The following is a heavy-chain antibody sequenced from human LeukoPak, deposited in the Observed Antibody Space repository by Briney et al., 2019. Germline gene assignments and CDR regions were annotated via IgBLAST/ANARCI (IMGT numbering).Heavy chain of an antibody. CDR1: GFTFSSYS. D-gene: IGHD3-16*01. V-gene: IGHV3-21*01. CDR3: ARAPYGITFGPGDY. CDR2: ISSSSGYI. J-gene: IGHJ4*02. Sequence: PGGSLRLSCAASGFTFSSYSMNWVRQAPGKGLEWVSSISSSSGYIYYADSVKGRFTISRDNAKNSLYLQMNSLRAEDTAVYYCARAPYGITFGPGDYWGQGTLVTVSS.